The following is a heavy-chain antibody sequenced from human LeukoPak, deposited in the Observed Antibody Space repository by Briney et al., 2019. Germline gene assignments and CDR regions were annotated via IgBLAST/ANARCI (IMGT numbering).Heavy chain of an antibody. D-gene: IGHD6-6*01. CDR1: GLTVTNAW. J-gene: IGHJ4*01. Sequence: GGSLRLSCAASGLTVTNAWMNWVRQAPGKGLEWVAVTSYDESNKYYADSVKGRFTISRDNSKKTLYLQMNSLRGEDTAVYYCARVVVSSSSDYFDYWGQGTLVIVSS. CDR2: TSYDESNK. V-gene: IGHV3-30*03. CDR3: ARVVVSSSSDYFDY.